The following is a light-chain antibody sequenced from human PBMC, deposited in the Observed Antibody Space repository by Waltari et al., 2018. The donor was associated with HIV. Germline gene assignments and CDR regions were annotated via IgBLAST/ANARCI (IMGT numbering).Light chain of an antibody. CDR1: ALPKRA. J-gene: IGLJ3*02. CDR3: QSTDSSGVYWV. CDR2: RDT. V-gene: IGLV3-25*03. Sequence: SYELTQPPSVSVSPGQTARGPCSGDALPKRAAYWYHQRPGQAPVLLIFRDTERPSGIPERFSSSSSGTTVTLTIRAVQAEDEADYYCQSTDSSGVYWVFGGGTTLTVL.